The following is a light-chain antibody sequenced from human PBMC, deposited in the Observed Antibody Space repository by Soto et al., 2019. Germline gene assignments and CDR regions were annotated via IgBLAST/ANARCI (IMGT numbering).Light chain of an antibody. CDR3: SSYRSSSTLYV. J-gene: IGLJ1*01. Sequence: QSALTQPASVSGSPGQSITISCTGTSSDIGGYKYVSWYQHHPGKAPKLMTYEVSNRPSGISNRFSGSKFGNTASLTISGLQAEDEADYYCSSYRSSSTLYVFGTGTKLTVL. CDR2: EVS. V-gene: IGLV2-14*01. CDR1: SSDIGGYKY.